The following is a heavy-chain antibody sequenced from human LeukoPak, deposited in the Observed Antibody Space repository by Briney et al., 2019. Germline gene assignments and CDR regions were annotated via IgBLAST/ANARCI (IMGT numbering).Heavy chain of an antibody. J-gene: IGHJ6*03. D-gene: IGHD6-6*01. CDR3: ARGGYSSSSYFYYYMDV. CDR1: GFTLSTYD. Sequence: GGSPRLSCAASGFTLSTYDMHWVRQAPGKGLEWVSYISSSSTHRYHPDSMKGRFTISRDNTKNSLYLQMNSLRDEDTAVYYCARGGYSSSSYFYYYMDVWGKGTTVTVSS. V-gene: IGHV3-21*06. CDR2: ISSSSTHR.